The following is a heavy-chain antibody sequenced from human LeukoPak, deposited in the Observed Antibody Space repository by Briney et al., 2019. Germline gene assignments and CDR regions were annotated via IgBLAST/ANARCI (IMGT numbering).Heavy chain of an antibody. CDR1: GGSISSGGYS. CDR2: IYHSGST. D-gene: IGHD4-23*01. J-gene: IGHJ2*01. Sequence: SQTLSLTCAVSGGSISSGGYSWSWIRQPPGKGLEWIGYIYHSGSTYYNPSLKSRVTISVDRSKNQFSLKLSSVTAADTAVCYCAREGLGVRWPPSDWYFDLWGRGTLVTVSS. V-gene: IGHV4-30-2*01. CDR3: AREGLGVRWPPSDWYFDL.